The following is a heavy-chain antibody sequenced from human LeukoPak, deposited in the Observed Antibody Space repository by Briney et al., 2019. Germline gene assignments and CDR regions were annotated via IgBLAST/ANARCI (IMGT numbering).Heavy chain of an antibody. V-gene: IGHV4-59*12. D-gene: IGHD6-13*01. Sequence: SETLSLTCTVSGGSISSYYWSWIRQPPGKGLEWIGYIYYSGSTYYNPSLKSRVTISVDTSKNQFSLKLSSVTAADTAVYYCARTFREYSSSWYGYYYYMEVWGKGTTVTVSS. J-gene: IGHJ6*03. CDR1: GGSISSYY. CDR2: IYYSGST. CDR3: ARTFREYSSSWYGYYYYMEV.